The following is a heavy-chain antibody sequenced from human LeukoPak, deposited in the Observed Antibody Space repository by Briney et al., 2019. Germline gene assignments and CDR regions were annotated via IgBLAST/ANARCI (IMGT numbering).Heavy chain of an antibody. CDR2: INHSGST. Sequence: PSETLSLTCAVYGGSFSGYYWSWIRQPPGKGLEWIGEINHSGSTNYNPSLKSRVTISVDTSKNQFSLKLSSVTAADTAVYYCARVEGRYYYGSGRNPNWFDPWGQGTLVTVSS. CDR3: ARVEGRYYYGSGRNPNWFDP. V-gene: IGHV4-34*01. D-gene: IGHD3-10*01. J-gene: IGHJ5*02. CDR1: GGSFSGYY.